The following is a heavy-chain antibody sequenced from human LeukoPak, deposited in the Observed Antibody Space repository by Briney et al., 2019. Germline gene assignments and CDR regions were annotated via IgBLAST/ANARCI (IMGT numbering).Heavy chain of an antibody. CDR3: ARTGYGSGSDDFDF. Sequence: GASVKVSCKTSGYTFTRYGVSWVRQAPGQGLEWMGWISPHNGNRDYAQKFKDRVTMTTDTSTNTVYLVLRSLRPDDTAMYYCARTGYGSGSDDFDFWGQGTLVTVSS. J-gene: IGHJ4*02. V-gene: IGHV1-18*01. CDR2: ISPHNGNR. CDR1: GYTFTRYG. D-gene: IGHD3-10*01.